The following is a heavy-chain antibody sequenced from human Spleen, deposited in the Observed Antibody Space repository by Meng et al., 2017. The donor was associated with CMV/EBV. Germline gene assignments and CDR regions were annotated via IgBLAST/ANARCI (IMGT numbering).Heavy chain of an antibody. CDR3: ATLPRASSGNYYFDY. Sequence: GSLRLSCTVSGGSINNYYWSWIRQPPGKGLELIGYIYYSGSTNYNPSLKSRVTISVDTSKKQFSLKLSSVTAADTAVYYCATLPRASSGNYYFDYWGQGTLVTVSS. J-gene: IGHJ4*02. V-gene: IGHV4-59*01. D-gene: IGHD1-26*01. CDR1: GGSINNYY. CDR2: IYYSGST.